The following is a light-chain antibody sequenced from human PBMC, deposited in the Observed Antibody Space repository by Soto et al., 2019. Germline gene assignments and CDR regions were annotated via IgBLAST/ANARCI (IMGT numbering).Light chain of an antibody. CDR2: GAS. CDR3: QQWHDWTRT. V-gene: IGKV3-15*01. J-gene: IGKJ1*01. Sequence: EIVLTQSPATLSLSPGERAALSCRASQNVYRYLAWYQQKPGQAPRLLIYGASTRATGIPARFSGSGSGTDGTLTISSLKSEDCAVYDCQQWHDWTRTFGQGTKVDIK. CDR1: QNVYRY.